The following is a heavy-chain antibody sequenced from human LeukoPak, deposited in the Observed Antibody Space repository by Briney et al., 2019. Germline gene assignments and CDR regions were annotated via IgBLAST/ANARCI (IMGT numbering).Heavy chain of an antibody. CDR2: IYDSGSS. CDR3: ARTYSGRSYYFDC. V-gene: IGHV4-59*01. D-gene: IGHD1-26*01. CDR1: GGSISSFY. J-gene: IGHJ4*02. Sequence: PSETLSLTCTVSGGSISSFYWSWIRQPPGKGMEHIGNIYDSGSSYYNPSLKRRVTISVDTSKKKFSLKLSSVTAADTAVYYCARTYSGRSYYFDCWGQGTLVTVSS.